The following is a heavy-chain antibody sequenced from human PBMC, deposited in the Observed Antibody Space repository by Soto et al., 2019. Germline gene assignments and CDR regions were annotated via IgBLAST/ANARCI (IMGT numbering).Heavy chain of an antibody. CDR2: FHPEDAET. J-gene: IGHJ6*03. D-gene: IGHD1-1*01. V-gene: IGHV1-24*01. CDR1: GYSLTELS. Sequence: QDQLVQSGAEVKKPGASVKVSCKVSGYSLTELSIHWVRQAPGEGLEWMGGFHPEDAETIYAQKFQGRVTMTEDTSTDTAYIELSSLRSEDTAVYYCATIRGGWKDGTGYYYYMDVWGQGTTVTVSS. CDR3: ATIRGGWKDGTGYYYYMDV.